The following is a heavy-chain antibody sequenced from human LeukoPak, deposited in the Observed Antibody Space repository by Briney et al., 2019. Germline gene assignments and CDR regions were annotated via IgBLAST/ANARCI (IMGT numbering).Heavy chain of an antibody. Sequence: PGGSLRLSCAASGFIVSSKYMSWVRQAPGKGLEWVSGVYSNGNTYYADPVKGRFTISRDNSKSTLYLQMNSLRAEDTAVYYCARGGAVAGPVDYWGQGTLVTVSS. V-gene: IGHV3-53*01. D-gene: IGHD6-19*01. CDR3: ARGGAVAGPVDY. CDR2: VYSNGNT. J-gene: IGHJ4*02. CDR1: GFIVSSKY.